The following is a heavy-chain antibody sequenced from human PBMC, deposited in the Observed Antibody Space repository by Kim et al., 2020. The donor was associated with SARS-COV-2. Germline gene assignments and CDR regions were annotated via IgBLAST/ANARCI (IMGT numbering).Heavy chain of an antibody. CDR1: GFTFSNYW. CDR2: IKQDGSEK. J-gene: IGHJ4*02. Sequence: GGSLRLSCAASGFTFSNYWMSWVRQAPGKGLEWVANIKQDGSEKYYVDSVKGRFTISRDNAKNSLYLQMNSLRAEDTAVYYCARDQVKFADLNLIGYWGQGTLVTVSS. CDR3: ARDQVKFADLNLIGY. V-gene: IGHV3-7*01. D-gene: IGHD3-22*01.